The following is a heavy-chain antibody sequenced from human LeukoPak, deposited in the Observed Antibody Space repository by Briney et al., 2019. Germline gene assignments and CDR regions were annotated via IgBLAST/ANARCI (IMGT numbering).Heavy chain of an antibody. CDR3: ARVTGYMIEDYFDY. Sequence: NPSETLSLTCTVSGGSISSYYWSWIRQPPGKGLEWLGYIYYSGSTNYKPSLKSRVTISVETSKNQFSLKLRSVTAADTAVYYCARVTGYMIEDYFDYWGQGTLVTVSS. J-gene: IGHJ4*02. CDR2: IYYSGST. D-gene: IGHD3-22*01. CDR1: GGSISSYY. V-gene: IGHV4-59*01.